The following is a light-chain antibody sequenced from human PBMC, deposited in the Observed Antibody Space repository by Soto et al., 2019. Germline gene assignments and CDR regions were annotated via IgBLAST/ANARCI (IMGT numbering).Light chain of an antibody. J-gene: IGLJ2*01. Sequence: QSALTQPASVSGSPGQSITISCTGTSSDTAGYNYVSWYQQHPGKAPKLMIYEVSNRPSGVSNRFSGSRSGNTASLTISGLQAEDEAHYYCSSSTDTSILFGGGTQLTVL. CDR2: EVS. CDR3: SSSTDTSIL. CDR1: SSDTAGYNY. V-gene: IGLV2-14*01.